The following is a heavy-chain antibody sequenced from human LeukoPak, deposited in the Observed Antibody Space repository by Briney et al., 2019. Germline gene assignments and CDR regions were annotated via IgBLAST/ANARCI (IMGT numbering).Heavy chain of an antibody. Sequence: GGSLRLSCAASGFTFSSYAMSWVRQAPGKGLEWVSAISGSGGSTYYADSVKGRFTISRDNSKNTLYLQMNSLRAEDTAVYYCARQPHHYYGSGSYYSHYFDYWGQGTLVTVSS. CDR1: GFTFSSYA. J-gene: IGHJ4*02. CDR3: ARQPHHYYGSGSYYSHYFDY. V-gene: IGHV3-23*01. CDR2: ISGSGGST. D-gene: IGHD3-10*01.